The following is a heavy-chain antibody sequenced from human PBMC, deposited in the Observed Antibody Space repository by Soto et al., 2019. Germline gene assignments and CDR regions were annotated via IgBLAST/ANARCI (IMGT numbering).Heavy chain of an antibody. D-gene: IGHD6-13*01. CDR3: ARGRVTSSSWYHLYGMDV. CDR2: MNPNSGNT. Sequence: QVQLVQSGAEVKKPGASVKVSCKASGYTFTSYDINWVRQATGQGLEWMGWMNPNSGNTGYAQKFQGRVTMTRNTSINTAYMELSSLRSEDTAVYYCARGRVTSSSWYHLYGMDVWGQGTTVTVSS. J-gene: IGHJ6*02. V-gene: IGHV1-8*01. CDR1: GYTFTSYD.